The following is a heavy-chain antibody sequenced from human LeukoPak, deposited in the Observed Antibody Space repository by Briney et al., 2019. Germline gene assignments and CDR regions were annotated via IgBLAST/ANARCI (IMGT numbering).Heavy chain of an antibody. J-gene: IGHJ4*02. CDR1: GGSISSSSYY. V-gene: IGHV4-39*07. CDR2: IYYSGST. D-gene: IGHD3-3*01. Sequence: SETLSLTCTVSGGSISSSSYYWGWIRQPPGKGLEWIVSIYYSGSTYYNLSLKSRVTISVDTSKNQFSLKLSSVTAADTAVYYCARGVLGYDFWSGYLYYFDYWGQGTLVTVSS. CDR3: ARGVLGYDFWSGYLYYFDY.